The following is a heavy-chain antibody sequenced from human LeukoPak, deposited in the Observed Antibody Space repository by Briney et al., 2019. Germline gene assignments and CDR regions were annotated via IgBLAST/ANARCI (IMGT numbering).Heavy chain of an antibody. V-gene: IGHV4-59*08. D-gene: IGHD4-23*01. Sequence: SETLSLTCTVSGGSINNYFWSWIRQPPGKGLEWIGYIYYSGTTFYTPSLRSRVTMSADTSKNHFSLNLSSVTAADTAIYYCARHYYGGSGAFDIWGQGTMVTVS. J-gene: IGHJ3*02. CDR3: ARHYYGGSGAFDI. CDR1: GGSINNYF. CDR2: IYYSGTT.